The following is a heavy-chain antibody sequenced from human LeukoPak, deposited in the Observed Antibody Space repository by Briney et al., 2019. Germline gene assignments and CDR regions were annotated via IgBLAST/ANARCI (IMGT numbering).Heavy chain of an antibody. J-gene: IGHJ4*02. V-gene: IGHV3-23*01. CDR3: AKDHEMASMKKGY. Sequence: QTGGSLRLSCAASGFTVSSNYMSWVRQAPGKGLEWVSGISGSGGSTYYADSVKGRFTISRDNSKNTLYLEVNSLRAEDTAVYYCAKDHEMASMKKGYWGQGTLVTVSS. CDR2: ISGSGGST. CDR1: GFTVSSNY. D-gene: IGHD5-24*01.